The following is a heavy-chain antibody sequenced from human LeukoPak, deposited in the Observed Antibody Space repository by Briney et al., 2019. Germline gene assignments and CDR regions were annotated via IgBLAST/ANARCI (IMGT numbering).Heavy chain of an antibody. CDR1: GGTFSSYA. CDR3: ARLSGSYYWTYYFDY. Sequence: GASVKVSCKASGGTFSSYAISWVRQAPGQGLEWMGWISAYNGNTNYAQKLQGRVTMTTDTSTSTAYMELRSLRSDDTAVYYCARLSGSYYWTYYFDYWGQGTLVTVSS. V-gene: IGHV1-18*01. J-gene: IGHJ4*02. CDR2: ISAYNGNT. D-gene: IGHD1-26*01.